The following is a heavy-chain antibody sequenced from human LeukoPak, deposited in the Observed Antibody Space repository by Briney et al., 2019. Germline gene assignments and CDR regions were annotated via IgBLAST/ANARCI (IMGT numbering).Heavy chain of an antibody. CDR3: AKDPHYDFWGGYYYYMDV. D-gene: IGHD3-3*01. Sequence: GGSLRLSCAAPGFTFSSYAMSWVRQAPGKGLEWVSAISGSGGSTYYADSVKGRFTISRDNSKNTLYLQMNSLRAEDTAVYYCAKDPHYDFWGGYYYYMDVWGKGTTVTVSS. CDR1: GFTFSSYA. J-gene: IGHJ6*03. CDR2: ISGSGGST. V-gene: IGHV3-23*01.